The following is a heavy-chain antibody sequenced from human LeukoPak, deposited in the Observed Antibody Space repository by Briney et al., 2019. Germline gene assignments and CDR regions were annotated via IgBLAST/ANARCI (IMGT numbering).Heavy chain of an antibody. CDR1: GFTFSSYA. V-gene: IGHV3-30*04. Sequence: GGSLRLSCAASGFTFSSYAMHWVRQAPGKGLEWVAVISYDGSYKYYADSVKGRFTISRDNSKNTLYLQMNSLRAEDTAVYYCARLAAAGSGMDVWGQGTTVTVSS. D-gene: IGHD6-13*01. J-gene: IGHJ6*02. CDR3: ARLAAAGSGMDV. CDR2: ISYDGSYK.